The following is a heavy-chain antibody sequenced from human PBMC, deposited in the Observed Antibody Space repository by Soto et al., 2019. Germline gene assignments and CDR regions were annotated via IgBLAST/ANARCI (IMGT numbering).Heavy chain of an antibody. CDR1: GYTFTSNY. D-gene: IGHD1-1*01. Sequence: QVRLVQSGAEGKKPGASVKVSCKASGYTFTSNYMHWVRQAPGQGLEWMGISDPSGGTTSYAPIFQGRVTMTRDTCTSTVHMVLNSLKSEDTAVYYCGRVTSPSRNNWTYDYWGQGTLVTVSS. CDR2: SDPSGGTT. J-gene: IGHJ4*02. V-gene: IGHV1-46*03. CDR3: GRVTSPSRNNWTYDY.